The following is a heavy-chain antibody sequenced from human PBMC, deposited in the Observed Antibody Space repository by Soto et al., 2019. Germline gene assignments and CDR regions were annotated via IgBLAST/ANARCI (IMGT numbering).Heavy chain of an antibody. Sequence: ASVKVSCKASGYTFTSYAMHWVRQAPGQRLEWMGWINAGNGNTKYSQEFQGRVTITSDTSKNTLYLQMNSLRAEDTAVYYCAKDAAYSSSWYVSPYYIHFWGQGTLVTVSS. CDR3: AKDAAYSSSWYVSPYYIHF. CDR2: INAGNGNT. V-gene: IGHV1-3*03. J-gene: IGHJ4*02. D-gene: IGHD6-13*01. CDR1: GYTFTSYA.